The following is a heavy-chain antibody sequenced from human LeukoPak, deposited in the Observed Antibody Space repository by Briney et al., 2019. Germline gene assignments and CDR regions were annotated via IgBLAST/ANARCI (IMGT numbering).Heavy chain of an antibody. CDR1: GFTFSSYA. D-gene: IGHD6-13*01. CDR2: ISYDGSNK. J-gene: IGHJ4*02. Sequence: GGSLRLSCAASGFTFSSYAMHWVRQAPGKGLEWVAVISYDGSNKYYADSVKGRFTISRDNSKNTLYLQMNSLRAEDTAVYYCARDPIPYSSSLWYFDYWGQGTLVTVSS. CDR3: ARDPIPYSSSLWYFDY. V-gene: IGHV3-30-3*01.